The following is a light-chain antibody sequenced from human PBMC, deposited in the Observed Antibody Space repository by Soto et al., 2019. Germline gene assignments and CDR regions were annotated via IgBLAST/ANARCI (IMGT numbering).Light chain of an antibody. CDR1: QSVSANY. CDR3: QQHGSSPFT. J-gene: IGKJ3*01. Sequence: EIVLTQSPGTLSLSPGERATLSCRASQSVSANYLAWYQQKPGQAPRLLICGASSRATGIPDRFSGSGSGTDFTLTISRLEPEDFAVYFCQQHGSSPFTFGPGTKVDI. CDR2: GAS. V-gene: IGKV3-20*01.